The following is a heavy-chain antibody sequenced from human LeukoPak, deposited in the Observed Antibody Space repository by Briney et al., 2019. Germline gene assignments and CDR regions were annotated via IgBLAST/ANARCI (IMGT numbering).Heavy chain of an antibody. J-gene: IGHJ4*02. V-gene: IGHV3-74*01. Sequence: GGSLRLSCAASGFTFSNYWMHWVRQAPGKGLVWVSRINSDGSTTNYADSVKGRFTISRDNAKNTLFLQMNSLRAEDTALYYCARGRYGWLPFDYWGQGTLVTVSS. CDR1: GFTFSNYW. CDR3: ARGRYGWLPFDY. D-gene: IGHD3-16*01. CDR2: INSDGSTT.